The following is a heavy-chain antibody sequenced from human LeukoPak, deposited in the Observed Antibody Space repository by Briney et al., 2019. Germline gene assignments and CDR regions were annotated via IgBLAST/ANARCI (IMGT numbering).Heavy chain of an antibody. CDR1: GFTFSSYW. CDR2: IKQEGGEK. J-gene: IGHJ6*03. CDR3: ARGLVFWGFYYYYMDV. V-gene: IGHV3-7*01. D-gene: IGHD3-16*01. Sequence: GGSLRLSCAASGFTFSSYWMSWVRQAPGKGLEWVANIKQEGGEKYYVDSVKGRFTISRDNDNTSLYLQMNSLRAEDTAVYYCARGLVFWGFYYYYMDVWGKGATVTVSS.